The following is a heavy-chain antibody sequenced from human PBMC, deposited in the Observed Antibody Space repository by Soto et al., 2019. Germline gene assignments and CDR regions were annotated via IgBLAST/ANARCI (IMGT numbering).Heavy chain of an antibody. Sequence: SETLSLTCAVYGGSFSGYYWSWIRQPPGKGLEWIGEINHSGSTNYNPSLKSRVTISVDTSKNQFSLKLSSVTAADTAVYYCARINELRGGDIDYWGQGTLVTVSS. D-gene: IGHD2-21*02. V-gene: IGHV4-34*01. CDR1: GGSFSGYY. J-gene: IGHJ4*02. CDR2: INHSGST. CDR3: ARINELRGGDIDY.